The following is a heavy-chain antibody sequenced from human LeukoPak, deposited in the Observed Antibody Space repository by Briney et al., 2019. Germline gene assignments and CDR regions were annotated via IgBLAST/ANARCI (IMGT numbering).Heavy chain of an antibody. CDR1: GYTFTSYY. Sequence: ASVKVSCKASGYTFTSYYMHWVRQAPGQGLEWMGIINPSGGSTSYAQKFQGRVTMTTDTSTSTAYMELRSLRSDDTAVYYCAREGDTAMVPRSPENDYWGQGTLVTVSS. V-gene: IGHV1-46*01. CDR2: INPSGGST. CDR3: AREGDTAMVPRSPENDY. J-gene: IGHJ4*02. D-gene: IGHD5-18*01.